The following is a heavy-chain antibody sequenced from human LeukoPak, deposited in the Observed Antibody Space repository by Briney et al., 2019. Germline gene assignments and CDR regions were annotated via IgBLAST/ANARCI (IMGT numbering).Heavy chain of an antibody. CDR1: GFTFSSYA. V-gene: IGHV3-30*01. CDR2: ISYDGSNK. CDR3: ARDLYDDSSGYYGVDY. D-gene: IGHD3-22*01. Sequence: GGSLRLSCAASGFTFSSYAMHWVRQAPGKGLEWVAVISYDGSNKYYADSVKGRFTISRDNSKNTLYLQMNSLRAEDTAVYYCARDLYDDSSGYYGVDYWGQGTLVTVSS. J-gene: IGHJ4*02.